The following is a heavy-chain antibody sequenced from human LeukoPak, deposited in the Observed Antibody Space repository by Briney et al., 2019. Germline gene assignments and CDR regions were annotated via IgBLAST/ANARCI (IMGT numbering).Heavy chain of an antibody. D-gene: IGHD1-26*01. CDR1: GFTFSSYS. CDR2: ISSSSSHI. J-gene: IGHJ3*01. Sequence: PGGSLRLSCAASGFTFSSYSMSWVRQAPGKGLEWVSSISSSSSHIYYADSVKGRFTISRDNAKNSLYLQMNSLRAEDTAVYYCARTGVTNAFDVWGQGTMVTVSS. CDR3: ARTGVTNAFDV. V-gene: IGHV3-21*01.